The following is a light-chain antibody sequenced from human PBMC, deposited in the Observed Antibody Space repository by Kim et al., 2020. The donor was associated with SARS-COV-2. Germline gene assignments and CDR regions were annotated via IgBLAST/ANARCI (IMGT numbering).Light chain of an antibody. CDR1: KLGDKY. CDR3: QAWDSSNAV. V-gene: IGLV3-1*01. CDR2: QDS. J-gene: IGLJ3*02. Sequence: VTPGQTVSITCSGDKLGDKYSYWYQQTPGQLPVLVIYQDSKRPSGIPERFSGSNSGNTATLTISGTQAMDEADCYCQAWDSSNAVFGGGTQLTVL.